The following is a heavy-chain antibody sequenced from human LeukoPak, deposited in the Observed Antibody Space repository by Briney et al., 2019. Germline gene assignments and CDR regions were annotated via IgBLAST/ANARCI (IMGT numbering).Heavy chain of an antibody. Sequence: GGSLRLSCAASGFVFSTYWMTWVRQAPGKGLEWVANINLDGTEEHYVDSSLRGRFTISRDNAKNSLYLQMTSLRVEDTAVYYCASGRHDFLHWGQGTLVTVSS. CDR3: ASGRHDFLH. CDR2: INLDGTEE. V-gene: IGHV3-7*01. J-gene: IGHJ4*02. D-gene: IGHD3/OR15-3a*01. CDR1: GFVFSTYW.